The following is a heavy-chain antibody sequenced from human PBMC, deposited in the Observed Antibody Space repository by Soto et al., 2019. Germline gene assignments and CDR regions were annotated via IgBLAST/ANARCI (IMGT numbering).Heavy chain of an antibody. J-gene: IGHJ4*02. Sequence: QVQLQESGPGLVKPSQTLSLTCTVSGGSIDNYEYYWTWIRQPPGKGLEWVGYIYYSGRNNYNPSLKSRLTISLDTSKNQFSLRLTSVSAADTAMYYCARDRSNSPDYFDFWGQGTLVTVSS. CDR3: ARDRSNSPDYFDF. D-gene: IGHD6-6*01. CDR1: GGSIDNYEYY. V-gene: IGHV4-30-4*01. CDR2: IYYSGRN.